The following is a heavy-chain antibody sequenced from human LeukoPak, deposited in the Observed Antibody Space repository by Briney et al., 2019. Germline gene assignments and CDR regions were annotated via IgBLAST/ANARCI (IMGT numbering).Heavy chain of an antibody. V-gene: IGHV4-59*08. D-gene: IGHD1-26*01. CDR2: IYYSGST. J-gene: IGHJ3*02. CDR1: GVSISSYY. CDR3: ATNRVGTYDRPFDI. Sequence: SETLSLTCTVSGVSISSYYWSWVRQPPGKGLEWIGYIYYSGSTNYNPSLKSRVTISVDTSKNQFSLKLSSVTATDTAVYFCATNRVGTYDRPFDIWGQGTMVTVSS.